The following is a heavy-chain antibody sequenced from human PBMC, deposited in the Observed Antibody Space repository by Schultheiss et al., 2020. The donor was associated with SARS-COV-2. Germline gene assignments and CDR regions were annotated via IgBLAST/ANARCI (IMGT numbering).Heavy chain of an antibody. CDR1: GGSFSGYY. D-gene: IGHD2-2*01. Sequence: SQTLSLTCAVYGGSFSGYYWSWIRQPPGKGLEWIGEINHSGSTNYNPSLKSRVTISVDTSKNQFSLKLSSVTAADTAVYYCARTMWVPAAPGAFDIWGQGTMVTVSS. CDR3: ARTMWVPAAPGAFDI. J-gene: IGHJ3*02. CDR2: INHSGST. V-gene: IGHV4-34*01.